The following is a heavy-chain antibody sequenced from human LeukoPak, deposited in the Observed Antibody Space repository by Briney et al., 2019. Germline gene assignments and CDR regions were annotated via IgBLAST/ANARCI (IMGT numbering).Heavy chain of an antibody. CDR2: IYYSGST. D-gene: IGHD6-19*01. CDR3: ARDLGVGQWLAMGY. V-gene: IGHV4-59*01. Sequence: PSETLSLTCTVSGGSISSYYWSWIRQPPGKGLEWIGYIYYSGSTNYNPSLKSRVTISVDTSKNQFSLKLSSVTAADTAVYYCARDLGVGQWLAMGYWGQGTLVTVSS. J-gene: IGHJ4*02. CDR1: GGSISSYY.